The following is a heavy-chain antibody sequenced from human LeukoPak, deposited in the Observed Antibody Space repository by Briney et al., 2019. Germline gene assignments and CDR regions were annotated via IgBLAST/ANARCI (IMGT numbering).Heavy chain of an antibody. CDR1: GFTISSYA. V-gene: IGHV3-23*01. D-gene: IGHD5-18*01. Sequence: PGGSLRLSCEGSGFTISSYAMSWVRQAPGKGLEWVSAINGGGGLTYYADSVKGRFTISRDNSKNTLYLQMNSLRAEDTAVYYCAKAPGYSSYYFDYWGQGTLVTVSS. J-gene: IGHJ4*02. CDR3: AKAPGYSSYYFDY. CDR2: INGGGGLT.